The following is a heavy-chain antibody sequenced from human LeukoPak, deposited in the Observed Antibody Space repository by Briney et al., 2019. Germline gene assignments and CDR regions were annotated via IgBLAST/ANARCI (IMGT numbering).Heavy chain of an antibody. J-gene: IGHJ4*02. CDR3: ARGYSYGPGVDY. Sequence: SETLSLTCTVSGYSISSGYYWGWIRQPPGKGLEWIGSIYHSGSTYYNPSLKSRVTISVDTSKNQFSLKLSSVTAADTAVYYCARGYSYGPGVDYWGQGTLVTVSS. D-gene: IGHD5-18*01. CDR2: IYHSGST. CDR1: GYSISSGYY. V-gene: IGHV4-38-2*02.